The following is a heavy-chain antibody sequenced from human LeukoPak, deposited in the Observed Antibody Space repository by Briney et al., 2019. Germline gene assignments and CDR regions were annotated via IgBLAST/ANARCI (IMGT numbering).Heavy chain of an antibody. J-gene: IGHJ4*02. CDR3: AKARYYDSSGYYYYFDY. CDR1: GFTVSSNY. Sequence: PGGSLRLSCAASGFTVSSNYMSWVRQAPGKGLEWVSAISGSGGSTYYADSVKGRFTISRDNSKNTLYLQMNSLRAEDTAVYYCAKARYYDSSGYYYYFDYWGQGTLVTVSS. CDR2: ISGSGGST. V-gene: IGHV3-23*01. D-gene: IGHD3-22*01.